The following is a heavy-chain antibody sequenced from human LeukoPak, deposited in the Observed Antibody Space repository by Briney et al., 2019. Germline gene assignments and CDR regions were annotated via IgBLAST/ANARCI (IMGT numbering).Heavy chain of an antibody. CDR3: ARGMGRAWFDP. CDR1: GGSISSTNYY. V-gene: IGHV4-39*07. CDR2: IYYSGRS. D-gene: IGHD3-10*01. J-gene: IGHJ5*02. Sequence: SETLSLTCTVSGGSISSTNYYWGWIRQPPGKGLEWIASIYYSGRSYYNPSLASRVTISVDTSRNQFSLKLGSVTAADTAVYYCARGMGRAWFDPWGQGTLVTVSS.